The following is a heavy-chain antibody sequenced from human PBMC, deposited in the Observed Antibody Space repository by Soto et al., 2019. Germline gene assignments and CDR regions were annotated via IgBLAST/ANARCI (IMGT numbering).Heavy chain of an antibody. J-gene: IGHJ4*02. CDR1: GFTFSSYA. CDR3: AKKGSTGGSYYRSFDY. CDR2: ISGSGGST. Sequence: PGGSLRLSCAASGFTFSSYAMSWVRQAPGKGLEWVSAISGSGGSTYYADSVKGRFTISRDNSKNTLYLQMNSLRAEDTAVYYCAKKGSTGGSYYRSFDYWGQGTLVTVSS. D-gene: IGHD1-26*01. V-gene: IGHV3-23*01.